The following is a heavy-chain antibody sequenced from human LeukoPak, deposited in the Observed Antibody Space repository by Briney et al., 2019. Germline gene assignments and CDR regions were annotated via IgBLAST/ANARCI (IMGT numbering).Heavy chain of an antibody. D-gene: IGHD4-17*01. CDR2: IMPLFGTA. CDR1: GGTFNNSA. Sequence: SVKVSCKTSGGTFNNSAISWVRQAPGQGLVWLGGIMPLFGTAGYAQKFQGRVTITKDESTRTVYLELTSLTSDDTAVYYCARDVHGDYGSGWFDPWGQGTLVSVSS. V-gene: IGHV1-69*05. J-gene: IGHJ5*02. CDR3: ARDVHGDYGSGWFDP.